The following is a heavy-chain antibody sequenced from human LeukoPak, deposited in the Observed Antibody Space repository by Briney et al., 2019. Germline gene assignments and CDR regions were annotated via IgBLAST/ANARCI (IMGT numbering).Heavy chain of an antibody. Sequence: PSETLSLTCAVYGGSFSGYYWSWIRQPPGKGLEWIGEINHSGSTNYNPSHKSRVTISVDTSKDQFSLKLSSVTAADTAVYYCARGGPRYCSGGSCYFGYWGQGTLVTVSS. CDR2: INHSGST. J-gene: IGHJ4*02. V-gene: IGHV4-34*01. CDR3: ARGGPRYCSGGSCYFGY. D-gene: IGHD2-15*01. CDR1: GGSFSGYY.